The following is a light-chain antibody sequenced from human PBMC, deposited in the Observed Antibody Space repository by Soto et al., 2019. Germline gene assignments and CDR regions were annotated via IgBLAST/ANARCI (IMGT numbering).Light chain of an antibody. Sequence: DIQMTQSPSTLSGSVGDRVTITCRASQTISSWLAWYQQKPGKAPKLLIYKASTLKSGVPSRFSGSGSGTEFTLTISSLQPDDFATYYCQQYNSYPLTFGEGPRW. CDR3: QQYNSYPLT. CDR2: KAS. CDR1: QTISSW. V-gene: IGKV1-5*03. J-gene: IGKJ4*01.